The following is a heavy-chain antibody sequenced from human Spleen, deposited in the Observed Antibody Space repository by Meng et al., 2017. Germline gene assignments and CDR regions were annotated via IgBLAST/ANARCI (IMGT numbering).Heavy chain of an antibody. Sequence: GGSLRLSCVASGFTFSSYALSWVRQAPGKGLEWVSVISGDAGRTYYEDSVKGRFTISRVNSKNTIYLQMNSLRAYDTAVYYCAKEGYYDSSGYYHPGEAFDIWGQGTMVTVSS. CDR1: GFTFSSYA. CDR3: AKEGYYDSSGYYHPGEAFDI. J-gene: IGHJ3*02. CDR2: ISGDAGRT. D-gene: IGHD3-22*01. V-gene: IGHV3-23*01.